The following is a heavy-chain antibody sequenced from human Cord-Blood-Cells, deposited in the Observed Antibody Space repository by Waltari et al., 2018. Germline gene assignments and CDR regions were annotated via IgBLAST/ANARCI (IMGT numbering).Heavy chain of an antibody. J-gene: IGHJ4*02. CDR3: ARAPGSTFGGVINY. V-gene: IGHV3-21*01. CDR1: GFTFSSYS. D-gene: IGHD3-16*02. Sequence: EVQLVESGGGLVKPGGSLRLSCAASGFTFSSYSMNWVRQAPGKGLEWVSSISSRSSYIYYADSVKGRFTIARDNAKNSLYLQMNSLRAEDTAVYYCARAPGSTFGGVINYWGQGTLVTVSS. CDR2: ISSRSSYI.